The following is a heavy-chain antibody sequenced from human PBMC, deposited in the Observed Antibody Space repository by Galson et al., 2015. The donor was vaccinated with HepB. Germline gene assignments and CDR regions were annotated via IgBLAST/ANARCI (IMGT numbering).Heavy chain of an antibody. CDR2: IDWDDDK. CDR3: ARLFHKRESNTWAPTGLDY. D-gene: IGHD1-14*01. J-gene: IGHJ4*02. CDR1: GFSLSASGMC. V-gene: IGHV2-70*11. Sequence: PALVKPTQTLTLTCTFSGFSLSASGMCVNWIRQPPGKALEWLARIDWDDDKRYNSSLKTRLTISKDTSRNQVILTMTNMDPVDTATYFCARLFHKRESNTWAPTGLDYWGQGTLVTVPS.